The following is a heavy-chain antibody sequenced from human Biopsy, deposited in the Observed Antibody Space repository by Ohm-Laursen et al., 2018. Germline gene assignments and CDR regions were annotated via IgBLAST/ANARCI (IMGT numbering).Heavy chain of an antibody. Sequence: SLRLSCAASGFTFSTHWMSWVRQAPGKGLEWVATIKKDGSEKYYVDSVKGRFTISRDNSKSSLSLQMNSLRGEDTAVYYCARAPFGSGSNSEFDYWGQGSLVTVSS. D-gene: IGHD5-12*01. CDR3: ARAPFGSGSNSEFDY. CDR1: GFTFSTHW. CDR2: IKKDGSEK. J-gene: IGHJ4*02. V-gene: IGHV3-7*01.